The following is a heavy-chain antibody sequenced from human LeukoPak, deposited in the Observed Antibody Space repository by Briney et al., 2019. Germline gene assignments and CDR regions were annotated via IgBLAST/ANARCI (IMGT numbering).Heavy chain of an antibody. J-gene: IGHJ4*02. D-gene: IGHD1-26*01. CDR2: ISYDGSNK. CDR1: GFTFSSYA. Sequence: GGSLRLSCAASGFTFSSYAMHWVRQAPGKGLEWVAVISYDGSNKYYADSVKGRFIISRDNSKNTLYLQMNSLRAEDTAVYYCARGMGALDYWGQGTLVTVSS. V-gene: IGHV3-30*01. CDR3: ARGMGALDY.